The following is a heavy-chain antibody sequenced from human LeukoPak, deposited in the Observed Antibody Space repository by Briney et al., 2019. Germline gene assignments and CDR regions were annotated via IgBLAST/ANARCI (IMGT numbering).Heavy chain of an antibody. J-gene: IGHJ4*02. V-gene: IGHV3-48*01. CDR3: AKASYCTNGVCSYPLNY. CDR1: GFTFSSYS. CDR2: ISSSSTI. Sequence: GGSLRLSCAASGFTFSSYSMNWVRQAPGKGLEWVSYISSSSTIYYADSVKGRFTISRDNSKNTLYLQMNSLRAEDTAVYYCAKASYCTNGVCSYPLNYWGQGTLVTVSS. D-gene: IGHD2-8*01.